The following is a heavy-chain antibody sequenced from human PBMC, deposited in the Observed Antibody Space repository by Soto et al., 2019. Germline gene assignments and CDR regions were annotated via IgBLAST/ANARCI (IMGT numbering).Heavy chain of an antibody. V-gene: IGHV4-39*01. CDR2: IDYSGTA. CDR1: YGSISVSNVF. Sequence: SETLSLTCTVSYGSISVSNVFWGWVRQPPGKGLEWIGNIDYSGTAYFNPSLGTRVTFPVDTSKNQFSLTLYSVTAADTAVYYCARTTRGHRDFWCQGILVTAS. J-gene: IGHJ4*02. D-gene: IGHD4-4*01. CDR3: ARTTRGHRDF.